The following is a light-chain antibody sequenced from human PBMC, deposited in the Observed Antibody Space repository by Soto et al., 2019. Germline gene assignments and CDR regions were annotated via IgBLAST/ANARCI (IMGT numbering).Light chain of an antibody. J-gene: IGKJ2*01. CDR1: QTIDNN. CDR2: VAF. V-gene: IGKV1-39*01. CDR3: QQSFSIPYT. Sequence: DIQMTQSPSSLSASVGDRVTITCRASQTIDNNLNWYQQKPGKAPRLLIYVAFSLQSGVPSRFSGSGTGTDFTLTICSLQPDDFATYYCQQSFSIPYTFGQGTILEIK.